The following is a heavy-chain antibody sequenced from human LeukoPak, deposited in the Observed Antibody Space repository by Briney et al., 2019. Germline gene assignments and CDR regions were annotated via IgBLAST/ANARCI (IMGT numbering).Heavy chain of an antibody. CDR3: ARVHGDYVGEDYFDY. J-gene: IGHJ4*02. D-gene: IGHD4-17*01. Sequence: GGSLRLSCAASGFTFSSYWMHWVRQAPGKGLVWVSRINSDGSSTSYADSVKGRFTISRDNAKNTLYLQMNSLRAEDTAVYYCARVHGDYVGEDYFDYWGQGTLVTVSS. CDR1: GFTFSSYW. V-gene: IGHV3-74*01. CDR2: INSDGSST.